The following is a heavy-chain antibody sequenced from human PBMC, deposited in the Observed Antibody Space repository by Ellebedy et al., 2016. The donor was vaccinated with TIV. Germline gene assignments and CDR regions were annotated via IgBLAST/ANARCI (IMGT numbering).Heavy chain of an antibody. CDR2: INPSGGST. CDR1: GYTFTSYY. J-gene: IGHJ5*02. D-gene: IGHD4-23*01. V-gene: IGHV1-46*01. Sequence: ASVKVSCXASGYTFTSYYMHWVRQAPGQGLEWMGIINPSGGSTSYAQKFQGRVTMTRDTSTSTVYMELSSLRSEDTAVYYCARIGSSSFYGGNSIYNWFDPWGQGTLVTVSS. CDR3: ARIGSSSFYGGNSIYNWFDP.